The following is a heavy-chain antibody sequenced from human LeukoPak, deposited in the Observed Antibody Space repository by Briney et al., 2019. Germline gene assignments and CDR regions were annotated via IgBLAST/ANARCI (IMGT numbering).Heavy chain of an antibody. Sequence: SETLSLTCTVSGGSISSSSYYWGWIRQPPGKGLEWIGSIYYSGSTYYNPSLKSRVTISVDTSKNQFSLKLSSVTAADTAVYYCARHTVHELGFDYWSQGTLVTVSS. J-gene: IGHJ4*02. CDR2: IYYSGST. CDR1: GGSISSSSYY. V-gene: IGHV4-39*01. D-gene: IGHD7-27*01. CDR3: ARHTVHELGFDY.